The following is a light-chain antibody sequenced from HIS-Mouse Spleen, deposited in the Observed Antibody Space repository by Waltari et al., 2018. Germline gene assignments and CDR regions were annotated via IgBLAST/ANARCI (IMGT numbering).Light chain of an antibody. V-gene: IGKV3-15*01. CDR2: GAS. Sequence: EIVMTQSPATLSASPGERATLSCRASQSVSSNLAWYHQKPGQAPRLLIYGASTRATGIPARFSGSGSGTEFTLTISSMQSEDFAVYYCQQYNNWPRTFGQGTKVEIK. J-gene: IGKJ1*01. CDR1: QSVSSN. CDR3: QQYNNWPRT.